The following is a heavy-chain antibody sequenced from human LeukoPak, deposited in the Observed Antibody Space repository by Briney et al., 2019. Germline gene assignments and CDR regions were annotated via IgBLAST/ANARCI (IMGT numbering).Heavy chain of an antibody. CDR1: GFTFSTYW. Sequence: GGSLRLSCAASGFTFSTYWMHWVRQAPGKGLVWVSRFNSDGSSTYYADSVKGRFTISRDNSKSTLCLQMNSLRAEDTAVYYCAKQLGYCSDGSCYFPYWGQGTPVTVSS. J-gene: IGHJ4*02. D-gene: IGHD2-15*01. V-gene: IGHV3-74*01. CDR3: AKQLGYCSDGSCYFPY. CDR2: FNSDGSST.